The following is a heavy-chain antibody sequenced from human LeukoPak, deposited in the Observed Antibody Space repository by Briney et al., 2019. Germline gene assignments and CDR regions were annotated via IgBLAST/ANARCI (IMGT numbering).Heavy chain of an antibody. V-gene: IGHV1-2*02. J-gene: IGHJ4*02. Sequence: ASVKVSCKASGYTFTGYYMHWMRQAPGQGLEWMGWINPNSGGTNYAQKFQGRVTMTRDTSISTAYMELSRLRSDDTAVYYCARDRGDYGDYVNFAYWGQGTLVTVSS. CDR3: ARDRGDYGDYVNFAY. D-gene: IGHD4-17*01. CDR2: INPNSGGT. CDR1: GYTFTGYY.